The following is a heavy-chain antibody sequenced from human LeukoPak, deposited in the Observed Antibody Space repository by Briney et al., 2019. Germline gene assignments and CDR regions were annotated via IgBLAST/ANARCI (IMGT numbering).Heavy chain of an antibody. CDR2: ISGSGGST. CDR3: AKEGYRYGYAIDY. D-gene: IGHD5-18*01. CDR1: GFTFSNAW. J-gene: IGHJ4*02. Sequence: PGGSLRLSCAASGFTFSNAWMSWVRQAPGKGLEWVSAISGSGGSTYYADSVKGRFTISRDNSKNTLYLQMNSLRAEDTAVYYCAKEGYRYGYAIDYWGQGTLVTVSS. V-gene: IGHV3-23*01.